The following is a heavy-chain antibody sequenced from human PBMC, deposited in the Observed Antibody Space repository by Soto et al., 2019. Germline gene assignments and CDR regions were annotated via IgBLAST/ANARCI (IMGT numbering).Heavy chain of an antibody. CDR2: IIPIFGTA. CDR1: GGTFSSYA. J-gene: IGHJ6*02. V-gene: IGHV1-69*13. CDR3: ARDFDRYSNYVRYYYYGMDV. Sequence: SVKVSCKASGGTFSSYAISWVRQAPGQGLEWMGGIIPIFGTANYAQKFQGRVTITADESTSTAYMELSSLRSEDTAVYYCARDFDRYSNYVRYYYYGMDVWGQGTTVTVSS. D-gene: IGHD4-4*01.